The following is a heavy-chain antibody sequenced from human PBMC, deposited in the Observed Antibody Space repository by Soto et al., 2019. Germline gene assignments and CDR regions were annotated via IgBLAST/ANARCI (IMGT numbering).Heavy chain of an antibody. CDR1: GFTFRNHG. Sequence: EAQLLESGGGLVQPGVSLRLSCTASGFTFRNHGMSWVRQAPGKGPEWLAIISDSGGSTYYADSVKGRLSISRDNSKNTLFLQMNSLRAEDTAVYYCARAGHRHYFDFWGQGTLVTVSS. D-gene: IGHD3-10*01. J-gene: IGHJ4*02. CDR3: ARAGHRHYFDF. V-gene: IGHV3-23*01. CDR2: ISDSGGST.